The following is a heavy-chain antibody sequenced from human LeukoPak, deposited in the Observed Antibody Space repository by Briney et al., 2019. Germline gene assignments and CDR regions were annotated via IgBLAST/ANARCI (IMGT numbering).Heavy chain of an antibody. V-gene: IGHV4-59*12. J-gene: IGHJ4*02. CDR2: IYYSGST. CDR1: GGSISSYY. Sequence: PSETLSLTCTVSGGSISSYYWSWIRQPPGKGLEWIGFIYYSGSTNYNPSLKSRVTLSVDTSKNQFSLKLSSVTAADTAVYYCAREARITPPDYWGQGTLVTVSS. CDR3: AREARITPPDY. D-gene: IGHD3-10*01.